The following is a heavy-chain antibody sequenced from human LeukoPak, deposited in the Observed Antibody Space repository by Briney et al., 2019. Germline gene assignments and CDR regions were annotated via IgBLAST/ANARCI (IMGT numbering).Heavy chain of an antibody. CDR1: GYTSTGYY. CDR2: INPNSGGT. CDR3: ARVPTVTTYYFDY. V-gene: IGHV1-2*02. Sequence: ASVKVSCKASGYTSTGYYMHWVRQAPGQGLEWMGWINPNSGGTNYAQKFQGRVTMTRDTSISTAYMELSRLRSDDTAVYYCARVPTVTTYYFDYWGQGTLVTVSS. D-gene: IGHD4-11*01. J-gene: IGHJ4*02.